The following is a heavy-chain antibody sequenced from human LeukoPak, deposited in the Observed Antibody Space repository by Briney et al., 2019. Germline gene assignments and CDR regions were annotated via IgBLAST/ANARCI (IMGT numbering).Heavy chain of an antibody. J-gene: IGHJ4*02. D-gene: IGHD2-21*01. V-gene: IGHV1-18*01. CDR2: ISAYNGDT. CDR3: ARDHGHKSVDY. CDR1: GYTFSSYG. Sequence: ASVKVSCKASGYTFSSYGISWLRRAPGQGLEWMGWISAYNGDTNYAQKFQGRVTMTTDTSTSTLYMEVRSLRSDDTAVYYCARDHGHKSVDYWGQGTLVIVSS.